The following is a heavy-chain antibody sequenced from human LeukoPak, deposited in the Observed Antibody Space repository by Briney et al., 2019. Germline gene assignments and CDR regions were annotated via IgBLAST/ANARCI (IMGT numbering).Heavy chain of an antibody. D-gene: IGHD3-16*01. Sequence: SETLSLTCTVSGASITSYYWSWIRQPPGKGLEWIGYIYSSGAIHYNPSLKSRVNISMDTSKNQFPLNLTSVTAADTAVYHCARQWAFGAPDFWGPGALVAVSS. CDR3: ARQWAFGAPDF. CDR2: IYSSGAI. V-gene: IGHV4-59*08. J-gene: IGHJ4*02. CDR1: GASITSYY.